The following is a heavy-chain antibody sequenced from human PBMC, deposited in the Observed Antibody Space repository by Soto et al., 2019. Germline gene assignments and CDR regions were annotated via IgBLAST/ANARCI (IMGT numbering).Heavy chain of an antibody. CDR3: AREGNLGRWLQPLDF. CDR1: GYSINAYS. D-gene: IGHD5-12*01. CDR2: IHYNGNT. Sequence: SETLALTCTVSGYSINAYSWSWVRQNPGKGLEWIGNIHYNGNTKYNPSLKSRVSMSVDTSKNQFSLRLISVTAADTAKYFCAREGNLGRWLQPLDFWGQGTLVTVSS. J-gene: IGHJ4*02. V-gene: IGHV4-59*01.